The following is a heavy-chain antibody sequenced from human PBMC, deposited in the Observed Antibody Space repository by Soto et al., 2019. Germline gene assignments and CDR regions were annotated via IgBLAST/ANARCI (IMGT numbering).Heavy chain of an antibody. CDR2: ISAYNGNT. Sequence: ASVKVSCKASGYTFTSYGISWVRQAPGQGLEWMGWISAYNGNTNYAQKLQGRVTMTTDTSTSTAYMELRSLRSDDTAVYYFARDRSGSYNDYYYYGMDVWGQGTTVTVSS. J-gene: IGHJ6*02. CDR1: GYTFTSYG. V-gene: IGHV1-18*01. D-gene: IGHD1-26*01. CDR3: ARDRSGSYNDYYYYGMDV.